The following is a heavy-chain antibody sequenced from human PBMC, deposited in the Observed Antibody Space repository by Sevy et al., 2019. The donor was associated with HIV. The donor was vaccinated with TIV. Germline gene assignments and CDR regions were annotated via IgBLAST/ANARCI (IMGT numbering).Heavy chain of an antibody. Sequence: GGSLRLSCAASGFTFSSYAMSWVRQAPGKGLEWVSAISGSGGSTYYADSVKGRFTISRDKSKNTLYLQMNSLRAGDTAVYYCAKVQATYYYDSSGYYPFDYWGQGTLVTVSS. J-gene: IGHJ4*02. V-gene: IGHV3-23*01. CDR3: AKVQATYYYDSSGYYPFDY. D-gene: IGHD3-22*01. CDR2: ISGSGGST. CDR1: GFTFSSYA.